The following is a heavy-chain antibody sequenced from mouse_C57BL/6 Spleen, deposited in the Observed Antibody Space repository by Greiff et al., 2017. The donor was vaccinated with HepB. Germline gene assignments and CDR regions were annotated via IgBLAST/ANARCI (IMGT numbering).Heavy chain of an antibody. V-gene: IGHV5-17*01. D-gene: IGHD1-1*01. CDR2: ISSGSSTI. Sequence: DVKLVESGGGLVKPGGSLKLSCAASGFTFSDYGMHWVRQAPEKGLEWVAYISSGSSTIYYADTVKGRFTISRDNAKNTLFLQMTSLRSEDTAMYYCATNYYCSSTGYFDVWGTGTTVTVSS. CDR3: ATNYYCSSTGYFDV. J-gene: IGHJ1*03. CDR1: GFTFSDYG.